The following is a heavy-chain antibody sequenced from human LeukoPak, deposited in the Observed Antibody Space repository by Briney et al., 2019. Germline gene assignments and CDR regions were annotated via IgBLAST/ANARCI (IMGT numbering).Heavy chain of an antibody. D-gene: IGHD6-13*01. CDR1: GGSISDNS. J-gene: IGHJ4*02. Sequence: SETLSLTCSVSGGSISDNSWSWIRRPPGKGLEWIGHIHYTGSTDYNPSLKSRVTLSLDTPKNQFSLKVSSVTAADTAVYYCARVIAAAGTPPVFDYWGQGTLVTVSS. CDR2: IHYTGST. V-gene: IGHV4-59*08. CDR3: ARVIAAAGTPPVFDY.